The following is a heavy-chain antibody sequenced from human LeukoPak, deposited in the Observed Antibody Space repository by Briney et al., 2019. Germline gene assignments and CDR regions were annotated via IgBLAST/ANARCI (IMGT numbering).Heavy chain of an antibody. D-gene: IGHD3-22*01. J-gene: IGHJ4*02. V-gene: IGHV3-23*01. CDR2: ISGSGSST. CDR1: GFTFSNFA. Sequence: GGSLRLSCAASGFTFSNFAMSWVRQAPGKGLEWVSAISGSGSSTYYANSVKGRFTVSRDNSKNTLYLQMNSLRAEDTAVYYCAKVVGLYYYDSSAYYDYWGQGILVTVSS. CDR3: AKVVGLYYYDSSAYYDY.